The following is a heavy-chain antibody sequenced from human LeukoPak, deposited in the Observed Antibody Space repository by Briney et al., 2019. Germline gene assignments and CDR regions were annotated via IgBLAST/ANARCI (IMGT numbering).Heavy chain of an antibody. J-gene: IGHJ4*02. CDR2: IRYDGSNK. V-gene: IGHV3-30*02. CDR3: AKDGYYDFWSGYYEDY. D-gene: IGHD3-3*01. Sequence: GGSLRLSCAASGCTFSSYGMHWVRQAPGKGLEWVAFIRYDGSNKYYADSVKGRFTSSRDNSKNTLYLQMNSLRAEDTAVYYCAKDGYYDFWSGYYEDYWGQGTLVTVSS. CDR1: GCTFSSYG.